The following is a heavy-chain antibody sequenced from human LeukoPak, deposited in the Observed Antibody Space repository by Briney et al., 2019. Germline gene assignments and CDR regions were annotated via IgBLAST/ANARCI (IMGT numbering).Heavy chain of an antibody. J-gene: IGHJ3*02. Sequence: GGSLRLSCAASGFTFTNSWTTWVRQAPGKGLERVANIKEDGTDKYYVDSVKGRFTISRDNAKNSLYLQMNGLRAEDTAVYYCATDRSAFDIWGQGTMVTVSS. CDR1: GFTFTNSW. CDR3: ATDRSAFDI. CDR2: IKEDGTDK. V-gene: IGHV3-7*01.